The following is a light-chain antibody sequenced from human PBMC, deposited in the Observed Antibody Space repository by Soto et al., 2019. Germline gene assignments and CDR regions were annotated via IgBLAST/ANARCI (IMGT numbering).Light chain of an antibody. CDR3: AAWDDSLNGYV. CDR1: SSNIGSNT. V-gene: IGLV1-44*01. CDR2: SDN. Sequence: QSVLTQSPSASGTPGQRVTISCSGSSSNIGSNTVNWYHQLPGTAPILLIYSDNQRPSGVPDLFSGSNSGTSASLAISGLQSEDEADYYCAAWDDSLNGYVFASGTKVTVL. J-gene: IGLJ1*01.